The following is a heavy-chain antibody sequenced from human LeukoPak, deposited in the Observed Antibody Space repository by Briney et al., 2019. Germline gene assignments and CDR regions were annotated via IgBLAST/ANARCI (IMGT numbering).Heavy chain of an antibody. CDR1: GYTFTSYY. Sequence: ASVKVSCRASGYTFTSYYMHWVRQAPGQGLEWMGIINPSGGSTSYAQKFQGRVTMTRDTSTSTVYMELSSLRSEDTAVYYCARDLGDSSGYYTFGYWGQGTLVTVSS. D-gene: IGHD3-22*01. J-gene: IGHJ4*02. CDR3: ARDLGDSSGYYTFGY. CDR2: INPSGGST. V-gene: IGHV1-46*01.